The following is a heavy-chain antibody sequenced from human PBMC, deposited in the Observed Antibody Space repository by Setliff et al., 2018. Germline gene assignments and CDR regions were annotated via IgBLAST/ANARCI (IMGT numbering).Heavy chain of an antibody. Sequence: SETLSLTCSVSGASISSNYWSWIRQSPGKGLEWIGYLYYNGTTRFGPSLKSRATISLDTSKNQFSLKLTSMTAADTAVYFCARHLLVQGTYHFDYWGQGSPVTVSS. CDR1: GASISSNY. J-gene: IGHJ4*02. CDR3: ARHLLVQGTYHFDY. D-gene: IGHD3-10*01. CDR2: LYYNGTT. V-gene: IGHV4-59*08.